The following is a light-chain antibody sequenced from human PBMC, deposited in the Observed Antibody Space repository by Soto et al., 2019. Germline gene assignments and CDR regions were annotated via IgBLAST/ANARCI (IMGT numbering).Light chain of an antibody. V-gene: IGKV1-39*01. J-gene: IGKJ4*01. CDR3: QQSFSDPPLS. Sequence: DIQLTQSPSSLSASVGDRVTITCRASQSVTTYLNWYQQKPGKAPKLLISAASSLRDGVPSRFSGSGPGTVFTLTINSLHPEDFATYYCQQSFSDPPLSFGGGTRVEVK. CDR2: AAS. CDR1: QSVTTY.